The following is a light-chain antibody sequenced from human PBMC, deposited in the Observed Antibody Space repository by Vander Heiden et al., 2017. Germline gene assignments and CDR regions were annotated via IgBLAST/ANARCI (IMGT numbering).Light chain of an antibody. Sequence: DIQMTQSPSSLSASVGDRVTITCQASQDINSYLNWYQQKPGKAPKLLIFDASNWLTGVSSRFSGSGYGTEYSFTINSRQPEDIGAYYCQQYENFPHITFGGGTKVEI. J-gene: IGKJ4*01. CDR3: QQYENFPHIT. CDR1: QDINSY. V-gene: IGKV1-33*01. CDR2: DAS.